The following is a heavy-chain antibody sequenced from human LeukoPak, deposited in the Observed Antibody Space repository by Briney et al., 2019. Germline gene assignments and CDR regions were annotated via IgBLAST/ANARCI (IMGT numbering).Heavy chain of an antibody. CDR2: ISAYNGNT. J-gene: IGHJ6*02. CDR1: GYTFTSYG. D-gene: IGHD2-15*01. CDR3: ARGLPLYCSGGSCYGGWGNYYYYGMDV. Sequence: GASVKVSCKASGYTFTSYGISWVRQAPGQGLEWMGWISAYNGNTNYAQKVQGRVTMTTDTSTSTAYMELRSLRSDDTAVYYCARGLPLYCSGGSCYGGWGNYYYYGMDVWGQGTTVTVSS. V-gene: IGHV1-18*01.